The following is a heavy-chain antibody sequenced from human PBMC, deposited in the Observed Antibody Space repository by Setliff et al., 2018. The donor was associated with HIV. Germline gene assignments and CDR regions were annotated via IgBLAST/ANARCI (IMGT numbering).Heavy chain of an antibody. J-gene: IGHJ4*02. CDR2: INQERTT. Sequence: SETLSLTCAVYRGSFSHYYWTWIRQSPGKGLEWIAEINQERTTFYNPSLKSRVTMSGDTSKNQFSLNLTSVTAADTAVYFCARGLGRGSGTYYNPPGYWGPGTLVTVSS. D-gene: IGHD3-10*01. V-gene: IGHV4-34*01. CDR3: ARGLGRGSGTYYNPPGY. CDR1: RGSFSHYY.